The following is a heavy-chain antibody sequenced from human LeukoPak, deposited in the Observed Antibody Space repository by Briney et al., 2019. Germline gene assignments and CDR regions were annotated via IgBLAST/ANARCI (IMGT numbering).Heavy chain of an antibody. CDR2: IYYSGTA. CDR3: ARPEYSGYDFAN. Sequence: SETLSLTCAVSGGSISRSSYFWGWIRQPPGKALEWIGSIYYSGTAYYSPYFKSRVTISVDTSKNHFSLKLSSVTAADTAVYYCARPEYSGYDFANWGQGTLVTVSS. D-gene: IGHD5-12*01. CDR1: GGSISRSSYF. J-gene: IGHJ4*02. V-gene: IGHV4-39*02.